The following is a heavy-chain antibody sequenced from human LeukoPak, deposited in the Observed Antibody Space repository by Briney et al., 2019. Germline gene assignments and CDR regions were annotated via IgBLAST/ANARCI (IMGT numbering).Heavy chain of an antibody. CDR3: AELGITMIGGV. J-gene: IGHJ6*04. CDR1: GFIIISYR. V-gene: IGHV3-48*04. Sequence: GESLRLSCAASGFIIISYRMSWVRQAPGKGLEWVSYISSSGSTIYYADSVKGRFTISRDNAKNSLYLQMNSLRAEDTAVYYCAELGITMIGGVWGKGTTVTISS. D-gene: IGHD3-10*02. CDR2: ISSSGSTI.